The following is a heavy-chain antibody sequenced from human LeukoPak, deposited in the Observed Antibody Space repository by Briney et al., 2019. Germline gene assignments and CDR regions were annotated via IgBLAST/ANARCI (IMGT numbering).Heavy chain of an antibody. J-gene: IGHJ4*02. CDR1: GYTFTNYN. CDR3: ARDRAATHSDY. CDR2: ISPDSGVT. Sequence: ASVKVSCKASGYTFTNYNMHWVRQAPGQGLEWMGRISPDSGVTNYAQKFQGRVTVTRDTSITTAYMELSRLTSDDTAVYYCARDRAATHSDYWGQGTLVTVSS. V-gene: IGHV1-2*06. D-gene: IGHD6-13*01.